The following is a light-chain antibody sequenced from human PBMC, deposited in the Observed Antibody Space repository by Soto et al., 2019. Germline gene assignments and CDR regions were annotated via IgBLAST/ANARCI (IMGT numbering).Light chain of an antibody. CDR3: QHYNSYSEA. Sequence: EIVLTQSPATLSLSPGERATLSCRASQSVSSYLAWYQHKPGQAPRLLIYDTSDRAPGIPDRFSGSGSGTDFTLTISRLEPEDFATYYCQHYNSYSEAFGQGTKVDI. V-gene: IGKV3-11*01. J-gene: IGKJ1*01. CDR2: DTS. CDR1: QSVSSY.